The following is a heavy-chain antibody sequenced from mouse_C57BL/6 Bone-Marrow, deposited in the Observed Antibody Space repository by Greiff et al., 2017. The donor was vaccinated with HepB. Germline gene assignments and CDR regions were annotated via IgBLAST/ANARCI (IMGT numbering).Heavy chain of an antibody. J-gene: IGHJ2*01. CDR2: IDPENGDT. CDR1: GFNIKDDY. V-gene: IGHV14-4*01. CDR3: TTYYGSSYYFDY. Sequence: VQLQQSGAELVRPGASVKLSCTASGFNIKDDYMHWVKQRPEQGLEWIGWIDPENGDTEYASKFQGKATITADTSSNTAYLQLSSLPSEDTAVYYCTTYYGSSYYFDYWGQGTTLTVSS. D-gene: IGHD1-1*01.